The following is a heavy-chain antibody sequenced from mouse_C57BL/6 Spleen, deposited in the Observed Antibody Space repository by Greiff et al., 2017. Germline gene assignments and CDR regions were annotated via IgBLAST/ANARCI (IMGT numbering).Heavy chain of an antibody. CDR3: AKTPRGSSYGYFDD. D-gene: IGHD1-1*01. J-gene: IGHJ1*03. CDR2: IDPTSGGT. Sequence: VQLQQPGAELVKPGASVKLSCKASGYTFTSYWMHWVKQRPGRGLEWIGRIDPTSGGTNYNEKFKSKATLTVDKPSSTAYMQHSSLTTEDSAVXYGAKTPRGSSYGYFDDWGTGTTVTVSS. V-gene: IGHV1-62-3*01. CDR1: GYTFTSYW.